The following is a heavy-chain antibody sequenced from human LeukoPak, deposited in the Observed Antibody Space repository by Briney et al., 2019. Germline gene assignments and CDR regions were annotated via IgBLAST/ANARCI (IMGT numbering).Heavy chain of an antibody. CDR3: ARAYGDYGRPDY. V-gene: IGHV4-31*03. D-gene: IGHD4-17*01. Sequence: SETLSLTCTVSGGSISSGGYYWSWIRQHPGKGLEWIGYIYYSGSTYYNPSLKSRVTISVDTSKNQFSLKLSSVTAADTAVYYCARAYGDYGRPDYWGQGTLVTVYS. CDR1: GGSISSGGYY. CDR2: IYYSGST. J-gene: IGHJ4*02.